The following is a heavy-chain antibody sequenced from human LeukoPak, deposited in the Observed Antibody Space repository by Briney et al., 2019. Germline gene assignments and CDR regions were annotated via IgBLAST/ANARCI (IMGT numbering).Heavy chain of an antibody. V-gene: IGHV1-69*13. Sequence: ASVKVSCKASGGTFSSYAISWVRQAPGQGLEWMGGIIPIFGTANYAQKFQGRVTITADESTSTAYMELSSLRSEDTAVYYCARAPLTIFGVVINRFDYWGQGTLVTVSS. CDR2: IIPIFGTA. J-gene: IGHJ4*02. CDR1: GGTFSSYA. D-gene: IGHD3-3*01. CDR3: ARAPLTIFGVVINRFDY.